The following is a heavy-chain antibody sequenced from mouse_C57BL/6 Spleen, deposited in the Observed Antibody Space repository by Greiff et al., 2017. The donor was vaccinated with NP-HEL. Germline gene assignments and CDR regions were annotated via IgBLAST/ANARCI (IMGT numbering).Heavy chain of an antibody. CDR2: IDPSDSYT. Sequence: QVQLQQPGAELVMPGASVKLSCKASGYTFTSYWMHWVKQRPGQGLEWIGEIDPSDSYTNYTQQFKGKSTLTVDKSSSTAYMQLSSLTSEDSAVYYCARWPPYYSNYSSLDYWGQGTTLTVSS. CDR1: GYTFTSYW. CDR3: ARWPPYYSNYSSLDY. V-gene: IGHV1-69*01. D-gene: IGHD2-5*01. J-gene: IGHJ2*01.